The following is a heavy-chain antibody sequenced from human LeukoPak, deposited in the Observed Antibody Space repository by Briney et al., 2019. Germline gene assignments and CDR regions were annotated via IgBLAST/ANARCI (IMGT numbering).Heavy chain of an antibody. CDR2: ISGRGDNT. J-gene: IGHJ3*02. CDR3: AREGDGYSYGGNGNAFDI. Sequence: GGSLRLSCAASGFTFSSYAMSWVRQAPGKGLEWVSAISGRGDNTYYADSVRGRFTISRDNSKNTLYLQMNSLRAEDTAVYYCAREGDGYSYGGNGNAFDIWGQGTMVTVSS. V-gene: IGHV3-23*01. CDR1: GFTFSSYA. D-gene: IGHD5-18*01.